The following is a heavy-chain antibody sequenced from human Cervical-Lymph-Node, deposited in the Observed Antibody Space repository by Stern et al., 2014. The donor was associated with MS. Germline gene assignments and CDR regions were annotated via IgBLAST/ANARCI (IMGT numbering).Heavy chain of an antibody. V-gene: IGHV4-31*03. Sequence: VHLVESGPGLVKPSQTLSLTCTASGGSISSDNYYWTWIRPHPGQGLEWVGHIYYSGTTYYNPALKRRVSITVDTTQNLFSLRLSSVIAADAAVYYCARDHFTTSLDVWGHGTTVTVSS. D-gene: IGHD3-22*01. CDR2: IYYSGTT. CDR3: ARDHFTTSLDV. CDR1: GGSISSDNYY. J-gene: IGHJ6*02.